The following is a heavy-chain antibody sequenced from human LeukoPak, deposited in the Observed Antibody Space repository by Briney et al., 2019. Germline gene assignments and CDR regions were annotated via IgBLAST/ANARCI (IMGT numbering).Heavy chain of an antibody. CDR3: ARGRMVAAYMFDP. CDR2: ISSSSSYI. J-gene: IGHJ5*02. CDR1: GFTFSSYS. Sequence: GGSLRLSCAASGFTFSSYSMNWVRQAPGKGLEWVSSISSSSSYIYYADSVKGRFTISRDNAKNSLYLQMNSLRAEDTAVYYCARGRMVAAYMFDPWGQGTLVTVSS. V-gene: IGHV3-21*01. D-gene: IGHD2-15*01.